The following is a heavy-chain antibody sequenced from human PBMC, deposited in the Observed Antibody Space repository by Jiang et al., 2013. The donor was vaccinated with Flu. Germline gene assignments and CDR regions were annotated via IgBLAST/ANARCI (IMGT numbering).Heavy chain of an antibody. J-gene: IGHJ4*02. CDR2: INPSGGST. CDR3: ARGGDFMDY. Sequence: QLVESGAEVKKPGASVAVSCKASGFAFTNYYIHWVRQAPGQGLEWMGLINPSGGSTTYSQNFQGRVTLTTDTSTSTVYMEVRSLGSEDTALYYCARGGDFMDYWGQGTLITVSS. V-gene: IGHV1-46*01. D-gene: IGHD4-17*01. CDR1: GFAFTNYY.